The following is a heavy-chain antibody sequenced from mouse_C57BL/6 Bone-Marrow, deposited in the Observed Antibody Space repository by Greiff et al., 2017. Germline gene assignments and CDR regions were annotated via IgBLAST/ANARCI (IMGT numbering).Heavy chain of an antibody. V-gene: IGHV3-8*01. Sequence: VQLKESGPGLAKPSQTLSLTCSVTGYSITSDYWNWIRKFPGNKLEYMGYISYSGSTYYNPSLKSRISITRDTSKNQYYLQLTSGTTEDTATYYCARRFITKVVAHWYFDVWGTGTTVTVSS. D-gene: IGHD1-1*01. CDR3: ARRFITKVVAHWYFDV. CDR1: GYSITSDY. J-gene: IGHJ1*03. CDR2: ISYSGST.